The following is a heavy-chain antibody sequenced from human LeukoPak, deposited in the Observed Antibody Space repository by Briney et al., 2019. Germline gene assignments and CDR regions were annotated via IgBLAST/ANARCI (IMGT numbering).Heavy chain of an antibody. CDR1: GFTFSSYA. D-gene: IGHD6-13*01. V-gene: IGHV3-64*01. J-gene: IGHJ4*02. CDR3: AKDMRQQLVDY. CDR2: ISSNGGST. Sequence: GGSLRLSCAASGFTFSSYAMHWVRQAPGKGLEYVSAISSNGGSTYYANSVKGRFTISRDNSKNTLYLQMGSLRAEDMAVYYCAKDMRQQLVDYWGQGTLVTVSS.